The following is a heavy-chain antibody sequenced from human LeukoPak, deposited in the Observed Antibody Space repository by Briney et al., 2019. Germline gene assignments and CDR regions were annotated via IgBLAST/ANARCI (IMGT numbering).Heavy chain of an antibody. CDR2: ISGSGGST. V-gene: IGHV3-23*01. D-gene: IGHD2-2*01. CDR1: GFTFSSYA. Sequence: GGSLRLSCAASGFTFSSYAMSWVRQAPGKGLEWVSAISGSGGSTYYADSVKGRFTISRDNSKNTLYLQMNSLRAEDTAVYYCANLSSPYLDSSFDYWGQGTLVTVSS. J-gene: IGHJ4*02. CDR3: ANLSSPYLDSSFDY.